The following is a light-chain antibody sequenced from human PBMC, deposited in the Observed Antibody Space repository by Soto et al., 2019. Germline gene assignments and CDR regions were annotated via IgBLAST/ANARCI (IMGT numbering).Light chain of an antibody. J-gene: IGKJ5*01. V-gene: IGKV3D-15*01. Sequence: EILITQSPVTLSVSPGERATLSCRASQSVSSDLAWYQQKPGQAPRLLIYGASTRAAGIPDRFSGRGSGTDFTLTITRLEPEDSSVYFCQQYTGQPTTFGQGTRLEIK. CDR3: QQYTGQPTT. CDR2: GAS. CDR1: QSVSSD.